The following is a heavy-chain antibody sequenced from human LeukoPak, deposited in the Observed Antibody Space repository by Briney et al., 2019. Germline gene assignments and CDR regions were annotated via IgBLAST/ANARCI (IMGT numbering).Heavy chain of an antibody. J-gene: IGHJ4*02. D-gene: IGHD1-26*01. CDR3: ARPLTRGGTYYV. CDR1: GDSIRSSICY. V-gene: IGHV4-39*01. Sequence: SETLSLTCGVSGDSIRSSICYWGWIRQPPGKGLEWIGSVYYDGSAYYNPSLKSRVTISVDTSKNQLSLKLSSVTAADTAVYYCARPLTRGGTYYVWGQGTLVTVSS. CDR2: VYYDGSA.